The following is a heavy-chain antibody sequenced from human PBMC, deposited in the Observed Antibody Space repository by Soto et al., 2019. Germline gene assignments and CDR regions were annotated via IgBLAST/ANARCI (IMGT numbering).Heavy chain of an antibody. Sequence: EVQVVESGGGLVQPGGSLRLSCATSGFIFSRYSLNWVRQAPGKGLEWISYISSTFEIWNADSVKGRFTISRDSAENSLYLQMNNLRDEDTAVYYCVRDVDWAFHIWGQGTMVTVSS. CDR3: VRDVDWAFHI. V-gene: IGHV3-48*02. CDR1: GFIFSRYS. J-gene: IGHJ3*02. D-gene: IGHD2-21*01. CDR2: ISSTFEI.